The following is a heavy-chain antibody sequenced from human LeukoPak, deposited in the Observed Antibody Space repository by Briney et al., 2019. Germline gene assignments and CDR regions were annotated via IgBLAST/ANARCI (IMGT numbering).Heavy chain of an antibody. CDR3: ARDLDSSGWYNYYYGMDV. CDR2: IIPIFGTA. Sequence: SVKVSCKASGGTFSSYAISWVRQAPGQGLEWMGGIIPIFGTANYAQKFQGRVTITADESTSTAYMELSSLRSEDTAVYYCARDLDSSGWYNYYYGMDVWGQGTTVTVSS. CDR1: GGTFSSYA. D-gene: IGHD6-19*01. V-gene: IGHV1-69*13. J-gene: IGHJ6*02.